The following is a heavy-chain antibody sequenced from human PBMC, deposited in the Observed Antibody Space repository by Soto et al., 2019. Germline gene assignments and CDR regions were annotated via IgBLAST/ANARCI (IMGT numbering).Heavy chain of an antibody. CDR2: IIPIFGTA. CDR3: ARALVGATSYYYYGMDV. D-gene: IGHD1-26*01. V-gene: IGHV1-69*01. Sequence: QVQLVQSGAEVKKPGSSVKVSCKASGGTFSSYAISWVRQAPGQGLEWMGGIIPIFGTANYAQKFQGRVTITADESTSTAYMELSSLRSEDMAVYYCARALVGATSYYYYGMDVWGQGTTVTVSS. J-gene: IGHJ6*02. CDR1: GGTFSSYA.